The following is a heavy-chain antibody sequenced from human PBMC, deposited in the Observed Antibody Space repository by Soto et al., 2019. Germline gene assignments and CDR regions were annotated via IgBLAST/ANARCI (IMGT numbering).Heavy chain of an antibody. D-gene: IGHD5-12*01. CDR1: ECSISSLCYY. J-gene: IGHJ3*02. CDR2: IYYSGST. V-gene: IGHV4-31*03. Sequence: PSATVSITCTFSECSISSLCYYWSWIRQHPGKGLEWIGYIYYSGSTYYNPSLKSRVTISVDTSKNQFSLKLSSVTAADTAVYYCARDLDLGAFDIWGQGKMVTVS. CDR3: ARDLDLGAFDI.